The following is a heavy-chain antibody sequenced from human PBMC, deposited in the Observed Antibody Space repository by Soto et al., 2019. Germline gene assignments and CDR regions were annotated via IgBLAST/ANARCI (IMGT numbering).Heavy chain of an antibody. V-gene: IGHV3-30-3*01. J-gene: IGHJ4*02. D-gene: IGHD3-22*01. CDR2: ISYDGSNK. CDR3: ARDQLLYGSSGYYPYFDY. Sequence: PGGSLRLSCAASGFTFSSYAMHWVRQAPGKGLEWVAVISYDGSNKYYADSVKGRFTISRDNSKNTLYLQMNSLRAEDTAVYYCARDQLLYGSSGYYPYFDYWGQGTLVTVSS. CDR1: GFTFSSYA.